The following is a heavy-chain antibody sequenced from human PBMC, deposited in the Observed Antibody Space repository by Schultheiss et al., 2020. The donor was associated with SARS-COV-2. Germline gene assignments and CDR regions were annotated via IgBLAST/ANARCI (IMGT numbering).Heavy chain of an antibody. CDR1: GGSFSGYY. D-gene: IGHD4-11*01. Sequence: SETLSLTCAVYGGSFSGYYWSWIRQPPGKGLEWIGEINHSGSTNYNPSLKSRVTIAVDTSKNQFSLKLRSVTAADTAVYYCAARSRVNYSNYAYWGQGTLVTVSS. CDR3: AARSRVNYSNYAY. CDR2: INHSGST. J-gene: IGHJ4*02. V-gene: IGHV4-34*01.